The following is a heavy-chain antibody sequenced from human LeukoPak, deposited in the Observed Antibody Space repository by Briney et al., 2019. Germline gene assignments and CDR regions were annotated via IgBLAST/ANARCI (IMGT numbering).Heavy chain of an antibody. V-gene: IGHV4-59*08. Sequence: SETLSLTCTVSGGSISSYYWSWIRQPPGKGLEWIGYIYYSGSTNYNPSLKSRVTISVDTSKNQFSLKLSSVTAADTAVYYCARGAVGGTYYYYYYMDVWGKGTTVTVSS. CDR2: IYYSGST. D-gene: IGHD1-14*01. CDR3: ARGAVGGTYYYYYYMDV. J-gene: IGHJ6*03. CDR1: GGSISSYY.